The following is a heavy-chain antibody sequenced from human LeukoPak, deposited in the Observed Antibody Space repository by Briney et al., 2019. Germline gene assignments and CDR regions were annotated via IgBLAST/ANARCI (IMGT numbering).Heavy chain of an antibody. CDR2: INHSGST. J-gene: IGHJ5*02. Sequence: NTSETLSLTCAVYGGSFSGYYWSWIRQPPGKGLEWIGEINHSGSTNYNPSLKSRVTISVDTSKNQFSLKLSSVTAADTAVYYCARGRPRVVVVAATIDPWGQGTLVTVSS. CDR3: ARGRPRVVVVAATIDP. D-gene: IGHD2-15*01. V-gene: IGHV4-34*01. CDR1: GGSFSGYY.